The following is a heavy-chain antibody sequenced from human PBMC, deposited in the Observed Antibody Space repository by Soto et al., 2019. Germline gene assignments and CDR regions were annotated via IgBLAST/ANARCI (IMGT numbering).Heavy chain of an antibody. J-gene: IGHJ2*01. D-gene: IGHD4-17*01. CDR2: IYHSGST. CDR3: ARELRNGDYDGIWYFDL. CDR1: GGSISSSNW. Sequence: PSETLSLTCAVSGGSISSSNWWSWVRQPPGKGLEWIGEIYHSGSTNYNPSLKSRVTISVDKSKNQFSLKLSSVTAADTAVYYCARELRNGDYDGIWYFDLWGRGTLVTVSS. V-gene: IGHV4-4*02.